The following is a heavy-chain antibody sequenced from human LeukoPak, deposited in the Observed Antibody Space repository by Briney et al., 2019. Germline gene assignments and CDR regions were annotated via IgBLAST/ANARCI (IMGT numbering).Heavy chain of an antibody. CDR3: ARDADGNADH. CDR1: GLTLSTYW. J-gene: IGHJ4*02. V-gene: IGHV3-74*03. Sequence: GGSLRLSCAASGLTLSTYWMHWVRQAPGKGLVWVSHINNDGTATTYADSVKGRFTISRDNAKNTLYLQMHSLREEDTAVYYCARDADGNADHWGQGTLVTVSS. D-gene: IGHD1-1*01. CDR2: INNDGTAT.